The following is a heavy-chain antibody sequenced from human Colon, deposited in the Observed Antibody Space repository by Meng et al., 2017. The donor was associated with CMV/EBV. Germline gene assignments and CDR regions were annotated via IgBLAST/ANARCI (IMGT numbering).Heavy chain of an antibody. CDR3: ATGKAVAGKSYYYYGMDL. CDR2: INQGGGET. CDR1: GFTFNTFG. V-gene: IGHV3-7*01. Sequence: GESLKISCAASGFTFNTFGIHWVRQAPGKGLEWVANINQGGGETYYVDSVKGRFTISRDNAKNSLYLQLNSLRAEDTAVYYCATGKAVAGKSYYYYGMDLWGQGTTVTVSS. D-gene: IGHD6-19*01. J-gene: IGHJ6*02.